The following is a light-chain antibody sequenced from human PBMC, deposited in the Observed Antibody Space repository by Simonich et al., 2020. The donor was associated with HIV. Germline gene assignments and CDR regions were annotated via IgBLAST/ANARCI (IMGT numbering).Light chain of an antibody. CDR1: QPISNY. CDR3: QQYNSYWT. CDR2: EAS. Sequence: DIQMTQSPSSLSASVGDRVTVTCRASQPISNYLTWYQQKPGKAPQLLIYEASSLESGVPSRCSGSGSGTEFTLTISSLQPDDFATYYCQQYNSYWTFGQGTKVEIK. V-gene: IGKV1-5*03. J-gene: IGKJ1*01.